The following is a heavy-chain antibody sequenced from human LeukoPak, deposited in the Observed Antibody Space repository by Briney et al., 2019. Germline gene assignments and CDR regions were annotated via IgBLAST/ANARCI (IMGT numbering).Heavy chain of an antibody. V-gene: IGHV4-4*02. D-gene: IGHD6-19*01. Sequence: SGTLSLTCAVSGGSVSSNNWWSWVRQPPGKGLEWIGEIYHSGSTNYNPSLKSRVTISVDKSKNQFSLKLSSVSAADTAVYYCARSTGYSSGWYGGSPRFDYWGQGTLVTVSS. CDR3: ARSTGYSSGWYGGSPRFDY. J-gene: IGHJ4*02. CDR2: IYHSGST. CDR1: GGSVSSNNW.